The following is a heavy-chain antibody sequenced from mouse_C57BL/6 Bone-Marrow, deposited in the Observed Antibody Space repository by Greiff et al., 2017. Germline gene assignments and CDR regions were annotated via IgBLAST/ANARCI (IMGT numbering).Heavy chain of an antibody. J-gene: IGHJ3*01. CDR3: ARNLITTGVPFAY. V-gene: IGHV5-9*01. Sequence: EVKLVESGGGLVKPGGSLKLSCAASGFTFSSYTMSWVRQTPEKRLEWVATISGGGGNTYYPDSVKGRFTISRDNAKNTLYLQMSSLRSEDTALYYCARNLITTGVPFAYWGQGTLVTVSA. D-gene: IGHD1-1*01. CDR2: ISGGGGNT. CDR1: GFTFSSYT.